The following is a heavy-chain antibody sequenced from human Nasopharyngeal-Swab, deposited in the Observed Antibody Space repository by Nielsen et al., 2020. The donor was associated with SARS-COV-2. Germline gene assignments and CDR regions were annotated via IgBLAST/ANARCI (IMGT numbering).Heavy chain of an antibody. Sequence: GGSLRLSCAASGFTFSDYYMSWIRQAPGKGLEWVSYISSSSSTIYYADSVKGRFTISRDNAKNSLYLQMNSLRAEDTAVYYRARDGYSSSWTLFAEYFQHWGQGTLVTVSS. CDR2: ISSSSSTI. CDR1: GFTFSDYY. J-gene: IGHJ1*01. CDR3: ARDGYSSSWTLFAEYFQH. V-gene: IGHV3-11*04. D-gene: IGHD6-13*01.